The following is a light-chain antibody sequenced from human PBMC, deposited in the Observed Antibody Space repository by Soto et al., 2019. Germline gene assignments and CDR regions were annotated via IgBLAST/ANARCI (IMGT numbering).Light chain of an antibody. CDR1: QGISTY. J-gene: IGKJ1*01. CDR2: AAS. CDR3: QQSYSTTRT. V-gene: IGKV1-39*01. Sequence: DIQMTQSPSSLSASVGDRVTITCRASQGISTYVNWYQQKPGKAPKLLIYAASSLQSGVPSRFSGSGSETDFTLTISSLQPEEFATYAWQQSYSTTRTFGQGTKVEIK.